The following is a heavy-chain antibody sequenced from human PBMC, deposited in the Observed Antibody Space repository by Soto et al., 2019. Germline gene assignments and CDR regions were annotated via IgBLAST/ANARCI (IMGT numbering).Heavy chain of an antibody. V-gene: IGHV5-51*01. D-gene: IGHD6-13*01. CDR1: GYRFTLYW. J-gene: IGHJ5*02. CDR2: ISPGDSDT. CDR3: ARLSSSIYNWFDP. Sequence: LGESLKISCKGSGYRFTLYWIGWVRQMPGKGLEWMGVISPGDSDTRYSPSFQGQVTISADKSISTAYLQWSSLKASDTAMYYCARLSSSIYNWFDPWGQGTLVTVSS.